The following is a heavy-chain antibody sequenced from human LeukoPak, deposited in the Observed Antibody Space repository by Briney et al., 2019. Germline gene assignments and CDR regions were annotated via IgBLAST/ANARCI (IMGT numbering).Heavy chain of an antibody. CDR3: ARDQNFYDKTGEGYFQH. V-gene: IGHV3-7*01. Sequence: GGSLRLFCGVSGFNFNSYWMSWVRQAPGKGLELVAKIRRDGSEEYYVGSVKGRFTISRDNAKNSLYLQMNRLRAEDTAVYFCARDQNFYDKTGEGYFQHWGQGTLVTVSS. CDR1: GFNFNSYW. J-gene: IGHJ1*01. D-gene: IGHD3-22*01. CDR2: IRRDGSEE.